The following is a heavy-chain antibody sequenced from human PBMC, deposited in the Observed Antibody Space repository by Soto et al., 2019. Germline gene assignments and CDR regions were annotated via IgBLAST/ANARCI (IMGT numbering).Heavy chain of an antibody. D-gene: IGHD4-17*01. CDR2: IYYSKIT. Sequence: PSETLSLTYTVSGGSISNADFYWSWIRQPPGKGLEWIGYIYYSKITFYSPSLTGRVFISIDTSKNQFSLKLSSVTAADTAVYDCAIAHPTRYFSMEFGGQWTSVTVS. CDR1: GGSISNADFY. CDR3: AIAHPTRYFSMEF. V-gene: IGHV4-30-4*01. J-gene: IGHJ6*02.